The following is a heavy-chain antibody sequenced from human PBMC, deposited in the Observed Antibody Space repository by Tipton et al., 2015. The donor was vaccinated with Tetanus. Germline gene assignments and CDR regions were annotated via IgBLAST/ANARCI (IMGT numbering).Heavy chain of an antibody. CDR1: GGSINNYY. V-gene: IGHV4-59*01. J-gene: IGHJ5*02. CDR3: VRSHVYRLTLFGEAIPRSGRFDP. Sequence: TLSLTCTVSGGSINNYYWNWLRQSPGKTLEWIGNIYYTGDTDYNPSLRGRATISLDKAKNHFSLRLRSVTAADTALYYCVRSHVYRLTLFGEAIPRSGRFDPWGQGTLVTVSS. CDR2: IYYTGDT. D-gene: IGHD3-3*01.